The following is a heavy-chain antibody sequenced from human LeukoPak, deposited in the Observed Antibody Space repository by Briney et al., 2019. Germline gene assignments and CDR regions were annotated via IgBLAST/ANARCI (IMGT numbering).Heavy chain of an antibody. CDR2: ISSSSSTI. CDR1: GFTFSSYS. Sequence: GGSLRPSCAASGFTFSSYSMNWVRQAPGKGLEWVSYISSSSSTIYYADSVKGRFTISRDNAKNSLYLQMNSLRAEDTAVYYCARDLRSNVVVPAAIRPDFDYWGQGTLVTVSS. J-gene: IGHJ4*02. D-gene: IGHD2-2*02. CDR3: ARDLRSNVVVPAAIRPDFDY. V-gene: IGHV3-48*01.